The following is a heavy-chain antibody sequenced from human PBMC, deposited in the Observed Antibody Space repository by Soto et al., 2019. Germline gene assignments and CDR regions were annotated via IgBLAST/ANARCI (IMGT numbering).Heavy chain of an antibody. J-gene: IGHJ3*02. CDR2: ISWNSGSI. CDR1: GFTFDDYA. D-gene: IGHD6-6*01. CDR3: AKDWDMRYSSSSFDI. V-gene: IGHV3-9*01. Sequence: EVQLVESGGGLVQPGRSLRLSCAASGFTFDDYAMHWVRQAPGKGLEWVSGISWNSGSIGYADSVKGRFTISRDNAKNSLYLQMNSLRAEDTALYYCAKDWDMRYSSSSFDIWGQGTMVTVSS.